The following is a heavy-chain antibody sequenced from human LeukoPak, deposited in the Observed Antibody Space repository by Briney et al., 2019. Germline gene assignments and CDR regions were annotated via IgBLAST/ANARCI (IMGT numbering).Heavy chain of an antibody. CDR1: GDSISSGGYS. Sequence: SQTLSLTCAVSGDSISSGGYSWSWIRQPPGKGPEWIGYIHYSGSTYYNPSLKSRVTMSVDTSKNQFSLKLSSVTAADTAVYYCARDYYGSGRLAYYFDYWGQGTLVTVSS. J-gene: IGHJ4*02. CDR3: ARDYYGSGRLAYYFDY. D-gene: IGHD3-10*01. V-gene: IGHV4-30-2*01. CDR2: IHYSGST.